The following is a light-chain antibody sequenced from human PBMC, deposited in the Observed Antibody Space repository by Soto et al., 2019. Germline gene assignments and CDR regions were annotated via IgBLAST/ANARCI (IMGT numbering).Light chain of an antibody. Sequence: AIQLTQSPSSLSASVGDRVTITCRASQGIRNDLGWYQQKPGKAPKLLIYAASSLQSEVPSRFSGSGSGTDFTLTISSLQPEDFATYYCLQDYNYPPTFGQGTKVDIK. CDR1: QGIRND. J-gene: IGKJ1*01. CDR3: LQDYNYPPT. V-gene: IGKV1-6*01. CDR2: AAS.